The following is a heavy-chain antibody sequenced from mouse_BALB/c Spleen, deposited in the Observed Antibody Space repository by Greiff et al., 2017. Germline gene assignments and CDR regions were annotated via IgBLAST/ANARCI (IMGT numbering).Heavy chain of an antibody. V-gene: IGHV1-80*01. J-gene: IGHJ4*01. CDR2: MYPGDGDT. Sequence: VQLQQSGAELVRPGSSVKISCKASGYAFSSYWMNWVKQRPGQGLEWIGQMYPGDGDTNYNGKFKGKATLTADKSSSTAYMQLSSLTSEDSAVYFCAREGSDKRYAMDYWGQGTSVTVSS. CDR3: AREGSDKRYAMDY. CDR1: GYAFSSYW.